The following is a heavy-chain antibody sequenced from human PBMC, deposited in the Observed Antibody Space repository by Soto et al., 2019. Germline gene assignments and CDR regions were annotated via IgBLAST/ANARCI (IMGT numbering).Heavy chain of an antibody. CDR1: GGSISSGYY. J-gene: IGHJ3*02. D-gene: IGHD4-17*01. Sequence: QVELQESGPGLVKSSQTLSLTCSVSGGSISSGYYWSWIRQHPGKGLEWIGHTYYSGTTYNNPSLRSRVTISVDTSKNRFSLKVNSVTAADTAIYYCARATLRIYGGNPLDAFDTWGQGTMVTVSS. CDR3: ARATLRIYGGNPLDAFDT. V-gene: IGHV4-31*03. CDR2: TYYSGTT.